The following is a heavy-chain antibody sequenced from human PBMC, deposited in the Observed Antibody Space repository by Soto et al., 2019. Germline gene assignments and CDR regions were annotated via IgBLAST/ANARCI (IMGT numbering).Heavy chain of an antibody. J-gene: IGHJ6*03. CDR1: GYTFTSYD. Sequence: ASVKVSCKASGYTFTSYDINWVRQATGQGLEWMGWMNPNSGNTGYAQKFQGRVTMTRNTSISTAYMELSSLRSEDTAVYYCARGNGYCSSTSCGGYYHYMDVWGKGTTVTVSS. D-gene: IGHD2-2*01. CDR3: ARGNGYCSSTSCGGYYHYMDV. V-gene: IGHV1-8*01. CDR2: MNPNSGNT.